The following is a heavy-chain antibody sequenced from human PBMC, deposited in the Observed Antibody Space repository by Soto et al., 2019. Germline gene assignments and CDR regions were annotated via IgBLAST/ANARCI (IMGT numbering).Heavy chain of an antibody. J-gene: IGHJ4*02. V-gene: IGHV1-18*01. Sequence: ASVKVSCKASGYTFNTYAITWVRQAPGQGLEWMGWISPNNGRTRYTQSLQDRLTMTTDTSANTAYMELRSLKSDDTAIYYCARVFLPGFPDYWGQGTLVTSPQ. CDR2: ISPNNGRT. D-gene: IGHD1-1*01. CDR1: GYTFNTYA. CDR3: ARVFLPGFPDY.